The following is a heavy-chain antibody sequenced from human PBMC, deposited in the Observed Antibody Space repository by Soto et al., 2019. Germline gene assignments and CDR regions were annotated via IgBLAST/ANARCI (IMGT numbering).Heavy chain of an antibody. CDR3: ASSAGLGWFLEWHYAFDI. CDR1: GYTFTSYD. V-gene: IGHV1-8*01. Sequence: GASVKVSCKASGYTFTSYDINWVRQATGQGLEWMGWMNPNSGNTGYAQKFQGRVTMTRNTSISTAYMELSSLRSEDTAVYYCASSAGLGWFLEWHYAFDIWGQGPMVTVSS. CDR2: MNPNSGNT. J-gene: IGHJ3*02. D-gene: IGHD3-3*01.